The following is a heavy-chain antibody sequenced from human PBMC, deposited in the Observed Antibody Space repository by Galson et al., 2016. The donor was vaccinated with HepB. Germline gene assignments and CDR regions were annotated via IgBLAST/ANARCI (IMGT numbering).Heavy chain of an antibody. J-gene: IGHJ4*02. CDR1: GGTFSSYT. V-gene: IGHV1-69*13. D-gene: IGHD4-17*01. CDR2: IIPILGTT. CDR3: ARGRDYGDYLRPYDY. Sequence: SVKVSCKASGGTFSSYTISWVRQAPGQGLEWMGGIIPILGTTNYAQKFHGRVTITADESTSVVYMELSSLRSEDSAVYYCARGRDYGDYLRPYDYWGQGTLVTVSS.